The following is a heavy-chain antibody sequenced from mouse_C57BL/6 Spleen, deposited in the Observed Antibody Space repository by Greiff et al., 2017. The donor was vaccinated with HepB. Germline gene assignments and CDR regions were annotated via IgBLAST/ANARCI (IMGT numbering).Heavy chain of an antibody. D-gene: IGHD1-1*01. J-gene: IGHJ2*01. CDR2: IHPNSGST. V-gene: IGHV1-64*01. CDR1: GYTFTSYW. CDR3: AREPITTVVATYYFDY. Sequence: LQQPGAELVKPGASVKLSCKASGYTFTSYWMHWVKQRPGQGLEWIGMIHPNSGSTNYNEKFKSKATLTVDKSSSTAYMQLSSLTSEDSAVYYCAREPITTVVATYYFDYWGQGTTLTVSS.